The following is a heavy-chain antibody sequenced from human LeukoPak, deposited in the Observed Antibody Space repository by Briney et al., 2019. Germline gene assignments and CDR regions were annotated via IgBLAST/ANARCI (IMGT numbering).Heavy chain of an antibody. CDR1: GGSFSGFY. J-gene: IGHJ2*01. CDR2: IYYTGAT. CDR3: GRGVLVVYYFDL. V-gene: IGHV4-34*01. Sequence: SETLSLTCDLYGGSFSGFYWSWFRQSPGKGLEWIGEIYYTGATRYSPSLKSRVTISPDTPTNKFSLRMNSVTAADTPVYFCGRGVLVVYYFDLCGRGALLTVS. D-gene: IGHD5/OR15-5a*01.